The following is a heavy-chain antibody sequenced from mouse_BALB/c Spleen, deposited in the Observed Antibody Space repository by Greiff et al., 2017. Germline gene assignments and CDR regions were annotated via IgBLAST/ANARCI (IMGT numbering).Heavy chain of an antibody. J-gene: IGHJ3*01. CDR3: ARNLGYSYDGVFAY. D-gene: IGHD2-12*01. CDR2: IWSGGST. V-gene: IGHV2-2*02. Sequence: VQLQQSGPGLVQPSQSLSITCTVSGFSLTSYGVHWVRQSPGKGLEWLGVIWSGGSTDYNAAFISRLSISKDNSKSQVFFKMNSLQASDTAIYYCARNLGYSYDGVFAYWGQGTLVTVSA. CDR1: GFSLTSYG.